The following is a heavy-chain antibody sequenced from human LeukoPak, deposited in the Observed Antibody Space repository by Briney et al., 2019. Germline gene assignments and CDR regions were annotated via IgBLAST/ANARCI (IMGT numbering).Heavy chain of an antibody. J-gene: IGHJ5*02. Sequence: ASVKVSCKASGYTFTTYYMHWVRQAPGQGLEWMGIINPSGGSTSYAQKFQGRLSLTRDMSTSTDYMELSSLRSEDTAVYYCARDNSVGDTAWWFDPWGQGTLVTVSS. V-gene: IGHV1-46*01. CDR2: INPSGGST. D-gene: IGHD1-26*01. CDR3: ARDNSVGDTAWWFDP. CDR1: GYTFTTYY.